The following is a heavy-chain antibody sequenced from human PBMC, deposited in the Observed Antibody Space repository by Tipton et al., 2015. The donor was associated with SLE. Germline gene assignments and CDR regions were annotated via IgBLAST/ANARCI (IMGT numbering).Heavy chain of an antibody. Sequence: TLSLTCTVSGGLISYDHCSWIRQRPGKGLEWIGQVQARGTSNYNPSLKSRLKISVDLSKSQFSLTLTSLTATDTGMYYCARRIGSRGAFDIWSQGTMVTVSS. CDR1: GGLISYDH. CDR2: VQARGTS. CDR3: ARRIGSRGAFDI. D-gene: IGHD1-26*01. V-gene: IGHV4-4*09. J-gene: IGHJ3*02.